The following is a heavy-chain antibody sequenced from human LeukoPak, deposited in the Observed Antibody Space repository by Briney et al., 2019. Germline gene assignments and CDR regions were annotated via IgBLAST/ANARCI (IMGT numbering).Heavy chain of an antibody. Sequence: HGESLKISCAGSGYSFTNYWIVWVRQMPRKGLEWMGIMYPGDSEATYSPSFQGQVTISADKSISTAYLQWSSLKATDTAMYYCARRANWGYYFDYWGQGTLVTVSS. J-gene: IGHJ4*02. V-gene: IGHV5-51*01. CDR1: GYSFTNYW. D-gene: IGHD7-27*01. CDR3: ARRANWGYYFDY. CDR2: MYPGDSEA.